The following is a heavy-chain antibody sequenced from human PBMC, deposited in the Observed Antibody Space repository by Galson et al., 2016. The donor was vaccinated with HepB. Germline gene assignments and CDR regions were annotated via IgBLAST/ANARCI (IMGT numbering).Heavy chain of an antibody. CDR2: ISNDGHTI. Sequence: RQAPGKGLAWVSYISNDGHTIYYADSVRGRFTVSRDNAKNSLFLQMNSLRVEDTAVYYCARAADVPAMGATCLDSWGQGILVTVSS. V-gene: IGHV3-11*01. J-gene: IGHJ5*01. CDR3: ARAADVPAMGATCLDS. D-gene: IGHD1-26*01.